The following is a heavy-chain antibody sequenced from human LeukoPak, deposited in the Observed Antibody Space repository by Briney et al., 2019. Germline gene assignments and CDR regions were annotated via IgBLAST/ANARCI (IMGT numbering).Heavy chain of an antibody. CDR3: ARVVVVPAASYYYYMDV. V-gene: IGHV1-18*04. D-gene: IGHD2-2*01. Sequence: ASVKVSCKAFGYTFTSNYMHWVRQAPGQGLEWMGWISAYNGNTNYAQKLQGRVTMTTDTSTSTAYMELRSLRSDDTAVYYCARVVVVPAASYYYYMDVWGKGTTVTISS. J-gene: IGHJ6*03. CDR1: GYTFTSNY. CDR2: ISAYNGNT.